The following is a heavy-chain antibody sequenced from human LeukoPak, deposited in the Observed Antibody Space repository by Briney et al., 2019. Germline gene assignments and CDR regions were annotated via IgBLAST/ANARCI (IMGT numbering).Heavy chain of an antibody. J-gene: IGHJ6*03. Sequence: GGSLRLSCAASGFPFSDYWMMWVHQTLGKGLKWVAYIKNDGSDRFYVDSVKGRFTITRDNAKNSLYLQMNSLRAENTAVYGCARLYCGVGICYSDYMYVWRKDTTLTVS. CDR3: ARLYCGVGICYSDYMYV. CDR1: GFPFSDYW. CDR2: IKNDGSDR. D-gene: IGHD2-21*01. V-gene: IGHV3-7*01.